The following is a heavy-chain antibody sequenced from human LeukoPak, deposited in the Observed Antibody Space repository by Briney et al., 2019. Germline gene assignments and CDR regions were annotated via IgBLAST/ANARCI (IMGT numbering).Heavy chain of an antibody. D-gene: IGHD2/OR15-2a*01. CDR3: ARGRGGLVRIQANFLRDFDI. CDR1: GYTFTSYD. Sequence: ASVKVSCKASGYTFTSYDINWVRQATGQGLEWMGWMNPNSGNTGYAQKFQGRVTMTRNTSISTAYMELSSLRSEDTAVYYCARGRGGLVRIQANFLRDFDIWGQGTMVTVSS. CDR2: MNPNSGNT. V-gene: IGHV1-8*01. J-gene: IGHJ3*02.